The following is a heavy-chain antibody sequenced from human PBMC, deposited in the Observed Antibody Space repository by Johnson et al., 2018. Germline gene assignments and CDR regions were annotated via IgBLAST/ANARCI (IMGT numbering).Heavy chain of an antibody. J-gene: IGHJ5*02. CDR3: AASLGDWFDP. CDR1: GGSVSSGDYY. Sequence: QVQLRESGPGLVWPSETLSLTCTVSGGSVSSGDYYWTWIRPPPGKGLEWIGYIYNSGSTNYNPSLKSRVSISADTSKNHFSLKLTSVTAADTAVYFCAASLGDWFDPWGQGTPVIVSS. CDR2: IYNSGST. V-gene: IGHV4-61*03.